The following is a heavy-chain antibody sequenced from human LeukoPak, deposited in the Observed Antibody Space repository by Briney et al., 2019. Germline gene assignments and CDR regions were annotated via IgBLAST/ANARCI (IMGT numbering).Heavy chain of an antibody. Sequence: GGSLRLSCAASGFSVSHHNLNWVRQAPGRGLEWVASVDDTGTHYADSVKGRFDISRDNSKNTLYLQMNSLRAEDTAVYYCARDGLGWGQGTLVTVSS. CDR2: VDDTGT. J-gene: IGHJ4*02. D-gene: IGHD3/OR15-3a*01. V-gene: IGHV3-66*01. CDR1: GFSVSHHN. CDR3: ARDGLG.